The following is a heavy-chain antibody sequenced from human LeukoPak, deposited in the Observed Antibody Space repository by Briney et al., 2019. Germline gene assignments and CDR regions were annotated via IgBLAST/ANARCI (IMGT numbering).Heavy chain of an antibody. Sequence: GGSLRLSCAASGYTFSSYWIHWVRQAPGKGLVWVSRINPDGSSTIYADSVKGRLTISRDNAKNTVYLQMNSLRVEDTALYRCVGSLYGTRTDYWGQGTLVTVAS. CDR1: GYTFSSYW. CDR3: VGSLYGTRTDY. CDR2: INPDGSST. V-gene: IGHV3-74*01. D-gene: IGHD2-8*01. J-gene: IGHJ4*02.